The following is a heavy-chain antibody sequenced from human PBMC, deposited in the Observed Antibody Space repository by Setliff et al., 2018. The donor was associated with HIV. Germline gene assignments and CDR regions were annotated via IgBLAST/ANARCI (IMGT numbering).Heavy chain of an antibody. J-gene: IGHJ4*02. CDR3: SRHDNYDSSGYYNLYYFDY. Sequence: SETLSLTCDVYGGSFSGYYWSWIRQPPGKGLEWIGKINHSGSTNYNPSLKSRVTISVDTSRNQFSLKLNSVTAADTAVYYCSRHDNYDSSGYYNLYYFDYWGQGTLVTVSS. D-gene: IGHD3-22*01. CDR1: GGSFSGYY. CDR2: INHSGST. V-gene: IGHV4-34*01.